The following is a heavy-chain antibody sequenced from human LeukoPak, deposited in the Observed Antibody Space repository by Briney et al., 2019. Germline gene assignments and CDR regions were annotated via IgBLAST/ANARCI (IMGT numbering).Heavy chain of an antibody. CDR1: GFTFSDYY. D-gene: IGHD6-13*01. V-gene: IGHV3-11*06. CDR2: ISSSSSYT. CDR3: ARDQMISAAGLDY. Sequence: GGSLRLSCAASGFTFSDYYMSWIRQAPGKGLEWVSYISSSSSYTNYADSVKGRFTISRDNAKNSLYLQMNSLRAEDTAVFYCARDQMISAAGLDYWGQGTLVTVSS. J-gene: IGHJ4*02.